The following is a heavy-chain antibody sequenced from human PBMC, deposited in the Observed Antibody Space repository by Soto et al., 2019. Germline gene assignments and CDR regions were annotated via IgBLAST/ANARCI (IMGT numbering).Heavy chain of an antibody. V-gene: IGHV4-30-4*01. J-gene: IGHJ6*02. CDR3: ARGNYYDSYYYGMDV. D-gene: IGHD3-22*01. Sequence: QVQLQESGPGLVKPSQTLSLTCTVSCGSISSGDYYWSWIRHPPGNGLEWIGYIYYSGSTYYNPSLKRRVTISVDTSKNQFSLKLSSVTAADTAVYYCARGNYYDSYYYGMDVWGQGTTVTVSS. CDR1: CGSISSGDYY. CDR2: IYYSGST.